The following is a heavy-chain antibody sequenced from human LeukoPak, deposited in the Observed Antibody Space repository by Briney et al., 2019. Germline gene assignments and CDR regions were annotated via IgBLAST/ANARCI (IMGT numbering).Heavy chain of an antibody. CDR2: INHSGST. D-gene: IGHD5-18*01. J-gene: IGHJ4*02. CDR1: GGSISSSSYY. CDR3: ARGLTAMAYYFDY. V-gene: IGHV4-39*07. Sequence: SETLSLTCTVSGGSISSSSYYWGWIRQPPGKGLEWIGEINHSGSTNYNPSLKSRVTISVDTSKNQFSLKLSSVTAADTAVYYCARGLTAMAYYFDYWGQGTLVTVSS.